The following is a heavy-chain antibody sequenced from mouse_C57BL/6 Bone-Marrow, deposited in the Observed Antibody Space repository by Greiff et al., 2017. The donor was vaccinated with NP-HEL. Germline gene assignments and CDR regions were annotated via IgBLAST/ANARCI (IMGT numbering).Heavy chain of an antibody. CDR3: ARHDGYYYGSSYEVNYAMDY. CDR2: ISSGGSYT. CDR1: GFTFSSYG. Sequence: EVQLVESGGDLVKPGGSLKLSCAASGFTFSSYGMSWVRQTPDKRLEWVATISSGGSYTYYPDSVKGRFTISRDNAKNTLYLQMSSLKSEDTAMYYCARHDGYYYGSSYEVNYAMDYWGQGTSVTVSS. D-gene: IGHD1-1*01. J-gene: IGHJ4*01. V-gene: IGHV5-6*01.